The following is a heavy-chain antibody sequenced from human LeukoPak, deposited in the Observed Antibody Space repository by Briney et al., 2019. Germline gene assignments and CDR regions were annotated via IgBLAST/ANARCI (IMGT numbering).Heavy chain of an antibody. Sequence: GGSLRLSCVASGFTFSSYSMNWARQAPGKGLEWISSISPSANYIYYADSLQGRFTISRDNAKNSLYLQMNSLRAEDTAVYYCARENTGGTALDYWGQGTLVTVSS. CDR3: ARENTGGTALDY. V-gene: IGHV3-21*01. D-gene: IGHD2-8*02. CDR1: GFTFSSYS. J-gene: IGHJ4*02. CDR2: ISPSANYI.